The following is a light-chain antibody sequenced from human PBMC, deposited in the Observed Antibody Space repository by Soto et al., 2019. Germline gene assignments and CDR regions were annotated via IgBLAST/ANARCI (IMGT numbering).Light chain of an antibody. J-gene: IGKJ5*01. CDR3: QQYNNWPTST. V-gene: IGKV3-15*01. CDR1: QSVSSN. CDR2: CAS. Sequence: EIVLTQSPGTLSLSPGERATLSCRASQSVSSNLAWYQQKPGQDPRLLILCASTRATGIPARFSGSGSGTEFTLTISSLQSEAFAVYYCQQYNNWPTSTFGQGTRLEIK.